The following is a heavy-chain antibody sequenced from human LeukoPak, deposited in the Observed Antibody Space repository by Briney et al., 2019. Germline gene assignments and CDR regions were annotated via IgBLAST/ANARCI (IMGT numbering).Heavy chain of an antibody. V-gene: IGHV1-18*01. CDR2: ITAYNDNT. D-gene: IGHD6-19*01. J-gene: IGHJ4*02. CDR3: ARGGTSGWRTPNDDY. CDR1: GYTFTSYG. Sequence: ASVKVSCKASGYTFTSYGISWVRQAPGQGLEWMGWITAYNDNTYYAQKLQGRVTMTTDTSTSTAYMELRSLRSDDTAVYYCARGGTSGWRTPNDDYWGQGTLVTVSS.